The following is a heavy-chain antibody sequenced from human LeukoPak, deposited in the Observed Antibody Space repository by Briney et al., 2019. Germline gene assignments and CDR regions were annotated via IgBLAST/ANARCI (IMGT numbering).Heavy chain of an antibody. V-gene: IGHV4-59*12. Sequence: PSETLSLTCTVSGGSISSYYWSWIRQPPGKGLEWIGYIYYSGSTNYNPSLKSRVTISVDRSKNQFSLKLSSVTAADTAVYYCVRGFGDPDGFDYWGQETLVTVSS. CDR3: VRGFGDPDGFDY. J-gene: IGHJ4*02. CDR2: IYYSGST. CDR1: GGSISSYY. D-gene: IGHD3-10*01.